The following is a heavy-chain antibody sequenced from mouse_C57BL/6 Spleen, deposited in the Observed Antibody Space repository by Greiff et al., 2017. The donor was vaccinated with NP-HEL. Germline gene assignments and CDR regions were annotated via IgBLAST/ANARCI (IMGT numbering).Heavy chain of an antibody. CDR3: ARYYSGSSYWDFDV. J-gene: IGHJ1*03. D-gene: IGHD1-1*01. Sequence: EVQLQQSGPELVKPGASVKISCKASGYTFTDYYMNWVKQSHGQSLEWIGDINPNTGGTSYNQKFKGKATLTVDKSSSTAYMELRSLTYEVSAVYYCARYYSGSSYWDFDVWGTVTTVTVSS. V-gene: IGHV1-26*01. CDR1: GYTFTDYY. CDR2: INPNTGGT.